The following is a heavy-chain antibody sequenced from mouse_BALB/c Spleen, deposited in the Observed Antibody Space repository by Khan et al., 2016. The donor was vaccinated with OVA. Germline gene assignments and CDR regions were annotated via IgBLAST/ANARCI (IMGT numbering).Heavy chain of an antibody. CDR1: GFSLTNYG. V-gene: IGHV2-6-1*01. D-gene: IGHD2-10*01. J-gene: IGHJ4*01. Sequence: VQLVESGPGLAAPSQSLSITCTISGFSLTNYGVHWVRQPPGKGLEWLVVIWSDGSTNYNSVLKSRLTVTKDNSQSKVFLKMNSLQTDDTAIYFCARQPYYHYNIMDYWGQGTSVTVSS. CDR2: IWSDGST. CDR3: ARQPYYHYNIMDY.